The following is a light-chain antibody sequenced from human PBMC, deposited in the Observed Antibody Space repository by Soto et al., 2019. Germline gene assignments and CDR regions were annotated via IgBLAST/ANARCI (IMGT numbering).Light chain of an antibody. CDR2: AYN. CDR3: QSYESSLSGYV. Sequence: QSVLGQPPSASGTPGQRVTISCSGSSSNIGRNYIYWYQQLPGTAPKLLIYAYNNRPSGVPDRFSGSKSGTSASLAITGLQAEDEADYYCQSYESSLSGYVFGIGTKVTVL. V-gene: IGLV1-40*01. CDR1: SSNIGRNY. J-gene: IGLJ1*01.